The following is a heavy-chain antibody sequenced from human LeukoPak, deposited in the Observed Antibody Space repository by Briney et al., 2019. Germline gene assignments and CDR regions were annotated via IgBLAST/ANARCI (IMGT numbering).Heavy chain of an antibody. V-gene: IGHV4-4*07. Sequence: SETLSLTCAVYGGSFSGYYWSWIRQPAGKGLEWIGRIYTSGSTNYNPSLKSRVTMSVDTSKNQFSLKLSSVTAADTAVYYCARDDYGAGGWFDPWGQGTLVTVSS. CDR1: GGSFSGYY. CDR3: ARDDYGAGGWFDP. D-gene: IGHD4-17*01. CDR2: IYTSGST. J-gene: IGHJ5*02.